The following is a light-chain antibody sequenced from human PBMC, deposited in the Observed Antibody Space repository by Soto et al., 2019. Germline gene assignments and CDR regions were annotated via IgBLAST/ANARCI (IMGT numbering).Light chain of an antibody. CDR1: STDVGAYNY. V-gene: IGLV2-14*01. Sequence: QSALTQPAYVSGSPGQSITISCTGSSTDVGAYNYVSWYQQYPGQAPNLLIYEVSRRPSGFSHRFSGSKSVNTASLTISGLRAEDEAHYYCNSYTTMNTYVFGTGTKVTGL. J-gene: IGLJ1*01. CDR2: EVS. CDR3: NSYTTMNTYV.